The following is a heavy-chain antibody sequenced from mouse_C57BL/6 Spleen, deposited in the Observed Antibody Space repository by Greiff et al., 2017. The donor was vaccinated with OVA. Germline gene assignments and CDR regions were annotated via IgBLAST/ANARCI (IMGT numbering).Heavy chain of an antibody. CDR1: GYTFTSYW. V-gene: IGHV1-61*01. D-gene: IGHD1-1*01. CDR3: ARNGGSSYYYAMDY. Sequence: QVQLQQSGAELVRPGSSVKLSCKASGYTFTSYWMDWVKQRPGQGLEWIGNIYPSDSETHYNQKFKDKATLTVDKSSSTAYMQLSSLTSEDSAVYYCARNGGSSYYYAMDYWGQGTSVTVSS. J-gene: IGHJ4*01. CDR2: IYPSDSET.